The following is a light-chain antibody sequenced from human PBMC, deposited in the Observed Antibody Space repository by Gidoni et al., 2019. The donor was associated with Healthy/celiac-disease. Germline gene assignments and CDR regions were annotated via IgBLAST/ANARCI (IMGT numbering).Light chain of an antibody. CDR1: QCISRY. V-gene: IGKV1-39*01. CDR2: AAS. CDR3: QQSYSTPLFT. J-gene: IGKJ3*01. Sequence: DLKLPSSPSSLSASVGDRVTITCRASQCISRYFNWYQQKPGKAPKRLIYAASSLQRGVPSRFSGSGAGTEFTLTISSLQPEDFATDYCQQSYSTPLFTFGPGTKVDIK.